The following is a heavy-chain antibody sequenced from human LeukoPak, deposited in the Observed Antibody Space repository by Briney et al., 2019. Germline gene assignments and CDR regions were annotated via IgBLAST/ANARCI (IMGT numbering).Heavy chain of an antibody. J-gene: IGHJ4*02. CDR3: AKRSAAGTVGYFDY. CDR1: GFTFDDYA. CDR2: ISWNSGTI. V-gene: IGHV3-9*03. Sequence: GGSLRLSCAASGFTFDDYAMHWVRQAPGKGLEWVSGISWNSGTIYYADSVKGRFTISRDDAKNSLYLQMHSLRAEDMALYYCAKRSAAGTVGYFDYWGQGTLVTVSS. D-gene: IGHD6-13*01.